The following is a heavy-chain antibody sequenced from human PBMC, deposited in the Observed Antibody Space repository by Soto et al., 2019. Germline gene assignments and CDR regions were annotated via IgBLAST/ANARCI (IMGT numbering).Heavy chain of an antibody. V-gene: IGHV4-34*01. CDR1: GGSFSGYY. CDR2: INHSGST. J-gene: IGHJ5*02. Sequence: SETLSLTCAVYGGSFSGYYWSWIRQPPGKGLEWIGEINHSGSTNYNPSLKSRVTISVDTSKNQFSLKLSSVTAADTAVYYCARDPLKVVAPANWFDPWGQGTLVTVSS. D-gene: IGHD2-15*01. CDR3: ARDPLKVVAPANWFDP.